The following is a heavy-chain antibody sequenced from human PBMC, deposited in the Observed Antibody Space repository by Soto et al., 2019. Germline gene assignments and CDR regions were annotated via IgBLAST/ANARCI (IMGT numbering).Heavy chain of an antibody. Sequence: QVQLVQSGAEMKKPGSSVKVSCQPTGVTFNTYAMNWVRRAPGQVPEWMGDISPMFGAANYEPKFQGIVTMPAYESMGTSYMQLSSFTSEDTALEYCAREDQVHTRDFVYWGKVPLVTVS. CDR3: AREDQVHTRDFVY. CDR1: GVTFNTYA. V-gene: IGHV1-69*19. J-gene: IGHJ4*02. CDR2: ISPMFGAA. D-gene: IGHD2-2*01.